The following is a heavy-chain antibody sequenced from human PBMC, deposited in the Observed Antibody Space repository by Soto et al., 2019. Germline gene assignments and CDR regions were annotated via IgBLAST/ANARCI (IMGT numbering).Heavy chain of an antibody. D-gene: IGHD6-19*01. CDR2: ISAYNGNT. J-gene: IGHJ4*02. CDR1: GYTFTSYG. V-gene: IGHV1-18*04. Sequence: ASVNVSCKASGYTFTSYGISWVRQAPGQGLEWMGWISAYNGNTNYAQKLQGRVTMTTYTSTSTAYMELRSLRSDDTAVYYCARGSSGWSFFVYWGQGTLVPVPS. CDR3: ARGSSGWSFFVY.